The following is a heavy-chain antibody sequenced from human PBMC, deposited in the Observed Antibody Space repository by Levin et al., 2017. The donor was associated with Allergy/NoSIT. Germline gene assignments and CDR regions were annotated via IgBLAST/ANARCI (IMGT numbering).Heavy chain of an antibody. Sequence: GESLKISCKASGYIFTGYYMHWVRQAPGQGLEWMGWINPNSGGTNYAQKIQGRVTVTRDTSISTAYMELSRLRSDDTAVYYCVRGGGRQLWWGYYYNMDVWGKGTTVTVSS. D-gene: IGHD5-18*01. J-gene: IGHJ6*03. CDR1: GYIFTGYY. CDR2: INPNSGGT. CDR3: VRGGGRQLWWGYYYNMDV. V-gene: IGHV1-2*02.